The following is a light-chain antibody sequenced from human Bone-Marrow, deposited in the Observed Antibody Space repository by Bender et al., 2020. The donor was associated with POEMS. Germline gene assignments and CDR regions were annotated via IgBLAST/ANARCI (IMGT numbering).Light chain of an antibody. V-gene: IGLV2-14*03. CDR1: SSDVGGYNY. Sequence: QSVLTQPPSVSASPGQSISISCTTTSSDVGGYNYVSWYQQHPGKAPKLLLYGVSSRPSGVSNRFSGSKSGNTASLTISGLQAEDEADYYCASYTTSDTWVFGGGTKVTVL. J-gene: IGLJ3*02. CDR2: GVS. CDR3: ASYTTSDTWV.